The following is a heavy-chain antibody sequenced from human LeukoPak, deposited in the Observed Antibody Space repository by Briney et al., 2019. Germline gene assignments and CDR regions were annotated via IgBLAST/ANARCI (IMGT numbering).Heavy chain of an antibody. Sequence: GGSLRLSCAASGFTFSSYEMNWVRQAPGKGLEWVSYISSSGSSIYYADSVKGRFTISRDNAKNSLYLQMNRLRAEETDVYYCARDFGDIVVVPAAPNYYYYGMDVWGQGTTVTVSS. J-gene: IGHJ6*02. D-gene: IGHD2-2*01. V-gene: IGHV3-48*03. CDR2: ISSSGSSI. CDR3: ARDFGDIVVVPAAPNYYYYGMDV. CDR1: GFTFSSYE.